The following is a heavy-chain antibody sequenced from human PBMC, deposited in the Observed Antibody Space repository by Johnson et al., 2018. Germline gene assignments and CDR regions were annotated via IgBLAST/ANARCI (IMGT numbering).Heavy chain of an antibody. CDR2: ISGSGSSA. D-gene: IGHD3-22*01. CDR3: AKSSNYYYDSSGYLGALDI. V-gene: IGHV3-23*04. J-gene: IGHJ3*02. Sequence: VQLVESGGGLLQSGGSLRLSCAASGFTFSSYAMSWVRQAPGKGLEWVSAISGSGSSAYYADSVKGRFTVSSDNSKNTLYLKMNSLRAEDTAVYYCAKSSNYYYDSSGYLGALDIWGQGTMVTVSS. CDR1: GFTFSSYA.